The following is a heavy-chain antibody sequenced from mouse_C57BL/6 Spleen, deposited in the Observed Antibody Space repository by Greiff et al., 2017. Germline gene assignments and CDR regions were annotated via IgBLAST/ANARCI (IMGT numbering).Heavy chain of an antibody. D-gene: IGHD1-1*01. CDR1: GYTFTDYY. J-gene: IGHJ3*01. Sequence: EVQLQQSGPELVKPGASVKISCKASGYTFTDYYMNWVKQSHGKSLEWIGDINPNNGGTSYNQKFKGKATLTVDKSSSTAYMELRSLTSEDSAVYYCARERTVVPFAYWGQGTLVTVSA. CDR3: ARERTVVPFAY. V-gene: IGHV1-26*01. CDR2: INPNNGGT.